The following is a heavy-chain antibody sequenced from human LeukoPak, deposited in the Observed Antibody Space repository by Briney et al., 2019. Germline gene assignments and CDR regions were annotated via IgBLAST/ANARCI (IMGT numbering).Heavy chain of an antibody. D-gene: IGHD1-14*01. J-gene: IGHJ3*02. CDR2: IIPIFGTA. CDR1: GYTFTGYY. CDR3: ARDRDGAMKPLGAFDI. V-gene: IGHV1-69*05. Sequence: SVKVSCKASGYTFTGYYMHWVRQAPGQGLEWMGRIIPIFGTANYAQKFQGRVTITTDESTSTAYMELSSLRSEDTAVYYCARDRDGAMKPLGAFDIWGQGTMVTVSS.